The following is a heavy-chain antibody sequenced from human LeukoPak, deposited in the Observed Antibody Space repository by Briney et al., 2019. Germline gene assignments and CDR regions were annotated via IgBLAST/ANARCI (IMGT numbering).Heavy chain of an antibody. V-gene: IGHV4-61*02. CDR1: GGSISSGSHY. J-gene: IGHJ5*02. Sequence: PSETLSLTCTVSGGSISSGSHYWNWIRQPAGKGLEWIGRIYASGSTNYNPSLKSRVTISEDTSNNQFSLKVNSVTAADTAVYYCAGSDFLEWPYFFDPWGQGTLVTVSS. CDR2: IYASGST. D-gene: IGHD3-3*01. CDR3: AGSDFLEWPYFFDP.